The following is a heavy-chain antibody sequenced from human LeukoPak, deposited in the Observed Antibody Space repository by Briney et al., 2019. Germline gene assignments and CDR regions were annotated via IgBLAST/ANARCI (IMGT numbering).Heavy chain of an antibody. V-gene: IGHV4-30-4*01. Sequence: SETLSLTCTVSGGSISSGDYYWTWIRQPPGKGLEWIGYIYYSGSSYYNPSLKSRLIISVDTSKNQFSLKLSSVTAAHTPLYYCARGLGSSWYGDWGQGTLVTVSS. CDR1: GGSISSGDYY. CDR2: IYYSGSS. D-gene: IGHD6-13*01. CDR3: ARGLGSSWYGD. J-gene: IGHJ4*02.